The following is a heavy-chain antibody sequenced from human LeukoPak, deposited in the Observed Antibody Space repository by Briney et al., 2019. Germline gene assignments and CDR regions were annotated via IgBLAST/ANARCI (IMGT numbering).Heavy chain of an antibody. J-gene: IGHJ6*03. Sequence: PSEPLTLTCAVSGGSISNYYWSWVRQPPGKGLEWIGCVYTSRGTNNNPYRKSIVTISVEKAKNQFSLKLSSVTAADTAVYYSARSVEMATPRHYYYYYYMDIWGKGTTVTVSS. D-gene: IGHD5-24*01. V-gene: IGHV4-4*09. CDR2: VYTSRGT. CDR1: GGSISNYY. CDR3: ARSVEMATPRHYYYYYYMDI.